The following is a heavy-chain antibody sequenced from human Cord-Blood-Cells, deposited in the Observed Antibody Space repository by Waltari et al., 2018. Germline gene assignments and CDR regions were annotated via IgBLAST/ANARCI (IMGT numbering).Heavy chain of an antibody. CDR1: GGSISSYY. Sequence: QVQLQESGPGLVKPSETLSLTCTVSGGSISSYYWSWIRQPPGKGLEWIGYIYYSGSTNYNPSLKSRVTISVDTSKNQFSRKLSSVTAADTAVYYCARLDSSGYYSYRGQGTLVTVSS. J-gene: IGHJ4*02. CDR2: IYYSGST. V-gene: IGHV4-59*08. CDR3: ARLDSSGYYSY. D-gene: IGHD3-22*01.